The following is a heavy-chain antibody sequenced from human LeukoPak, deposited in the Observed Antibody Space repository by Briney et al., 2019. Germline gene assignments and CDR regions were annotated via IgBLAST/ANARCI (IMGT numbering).Heavy chain of an antibody. CDR2: IIPILGIA. D-gene: IGHD3-10*01. J-gene: IGHJ3*02. CDR3: ASGRYGSGRDEGAFDI. V-gene: IGHV1-69*10. Sequence: SVKLSCKASGGTFSSYAISWVRQPPGQGLEWMGGIIPILGIANYAQNFEGRVTITADNSTSTAYMELSSLRSEDTAVYYCASGRYGSGRDEGAFDIWGQGTVVTFSS. CDR1: GGTFSSYA.